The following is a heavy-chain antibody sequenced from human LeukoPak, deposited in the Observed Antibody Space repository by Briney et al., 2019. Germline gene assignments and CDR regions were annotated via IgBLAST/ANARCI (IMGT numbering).Heavy chain of an antibody. CDR1: GFTFSSYS. J-gene: IGHJ6*03. CDR3: ARMLGTGTTFFYYYYMDV. V-gene: IGHV3-48*01. D-gene: IGHD1-7*01. Sequence: GGSLRLSCAASGFTFSSYSMNWVRQAPGKGLEWVSDISSSSSTIYYADSVKGRFTISRDNAKNSLYLQMNSLRAEDTAVYYCARMLGTGTTFFYYYYMDVWGKGTTVTVSS. CDR2: ISSSSSTI.